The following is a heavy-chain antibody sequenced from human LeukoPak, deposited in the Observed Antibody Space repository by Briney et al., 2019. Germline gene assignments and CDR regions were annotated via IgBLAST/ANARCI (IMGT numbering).Heavy chain of an antibody. CDR3: AREVTRGVYDY. CDR2: MNPNSGNT. CDR1: GYTFTSYD. Sequence: GASVKVSCKASGYTFTSYDINWVRQATGQGLDWMGWMNPNSGNTGYAQTFQGRVTMTRDTSMSTAYMDLSSLRSDDTAVYYCAREVTRGVYDYWGQGTLVTVSS. D-gene: IGHD3-10*01. V-gene: IGHV1-8*01. J-gene: IGHJ4*02.